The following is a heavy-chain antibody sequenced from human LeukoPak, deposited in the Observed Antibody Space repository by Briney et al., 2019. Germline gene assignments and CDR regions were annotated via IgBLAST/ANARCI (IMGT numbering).Heavy chain of an antibody. CDR1: GGSISSGSYY. J-gene: IGHJ4*02. D-gene: IGHD1-26*01. CDR2: IYTSGST. V-gene: IGHV4-61*02. CDR3: ARDTSIVGVDY. Sequence: PSQTLSLTCTVSGGSISSGSYYWSSIRQPAGKGLEWIGRIYTSGSTNYNPSLKSRVTISVDTSKNQYSLKLSSVTAADTAVYYCARDTSIVGVDYWGQGTLVTVSS.